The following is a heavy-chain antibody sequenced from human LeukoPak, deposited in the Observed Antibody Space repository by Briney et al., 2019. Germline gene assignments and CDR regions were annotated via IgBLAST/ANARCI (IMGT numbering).Heavy chain of an antibody. J-gene: IGHJ4*02. CDR1: GGSSNSYH. D-gene: IGHD6-13*01. CDR3: ARGSDSWHYLDH. V-gene: IGHV4-4*07. CDR2: IYTSGTI. Sequence: SETLSLTCTVSGGSSNSYHWVWIRQPAGKGLEWIGRIYTSGTIFYKPSLKSRVTMSIDTSKNQFSLKLSSVTAADTAVYYCARGSDSWHYLDHWGQGTLVTVSS.